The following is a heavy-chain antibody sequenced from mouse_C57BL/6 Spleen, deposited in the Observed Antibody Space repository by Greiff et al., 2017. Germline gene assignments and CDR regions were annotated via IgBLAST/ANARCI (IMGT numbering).Heavy chain of an antibody. CDR3: ARSDYYGDDGLAY. CDR1: GYTFTSYW. CDR2: INPSRGSS. D-gene: IGHD2-2*01. J-gene: IGHJ3*01. Sequence: QVHVKQSGAELAKPGASVTLSCKASGYTFTSYWMHWVQQRPGQGLEWLGYINPSRGSSKYTQKLKDKATLTADKSSSTAYKQLSSLTYEDSAVYYGARSDYYGDDGLAYWGQGTLVTVSA. V-gene: IGHV1-7*01.